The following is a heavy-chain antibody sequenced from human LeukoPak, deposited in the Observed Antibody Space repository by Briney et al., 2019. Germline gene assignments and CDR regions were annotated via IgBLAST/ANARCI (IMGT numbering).Heavy chain of an antibody. CDR3: ARSRAMVRGVRLAGTHHWFDP. J-gene: IGHJ5*02. CDR1: GYIFTDYY. D-gene: IGHD3-10*01. CDR2: INPNSGGT. Sequence: ASVKVSCKASGYIFTDYYIHWVRQAPGQGLEWMGWINPNSGGTNYAQKFQGRVTMTRDASISTSYMELTRVRSDEAAVYYCARSRAMVRGVRLAGTHHWFDPWGQGTLVTVSS. V-gene: IGHV1-2*02.